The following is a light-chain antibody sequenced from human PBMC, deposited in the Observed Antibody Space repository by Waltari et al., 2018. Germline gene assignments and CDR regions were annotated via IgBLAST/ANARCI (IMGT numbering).Light chain of an antibody. J-gene: IGLJ3*02. CDR3: YSTDSSGSHRV. Sequence: SYELTQPPSVSVSPGQTARIPCSGDALPKKYAFWYQQKSGQAPVLVIYEDSQRPSGIPERFSGSSSGTMATLTISGAQVDDEADYYCYSTDSSGSHRVFGGGTKVTVL. V-gene: IGLV3-10*01. CDR1: ALPKKY. CDR2: EDS.